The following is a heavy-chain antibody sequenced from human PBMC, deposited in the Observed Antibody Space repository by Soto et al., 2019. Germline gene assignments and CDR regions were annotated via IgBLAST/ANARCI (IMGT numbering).Heavy chain of an antibody. J-gene: IGHJ5*02. D-gene: IGHD3-10*01. Sequence: SETLSLTCAVYGGSLSGYYWSWIRQPPGKGLEWIGEINHSGSTNYNPSLKSRVTISVDTSKNQFSLKLSSVTAADTAVYYCASGPSYSGPSLTNWFDPRGQVTLVTVS. V-gene: IGHV4-34*01. CDR1: GGSLSGYY. CDR2: INHSGST. CDR3: ASGPSYSGPSLTNWFDP.